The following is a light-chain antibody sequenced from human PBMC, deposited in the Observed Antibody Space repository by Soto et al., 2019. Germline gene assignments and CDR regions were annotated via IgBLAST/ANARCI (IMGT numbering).Light chain of an antibody. Sequence: QSVLPQPASVSGSPGQSITISCTGTSSDVGNYNLVSWYQQYPDKAPKLIISEGTKRPSGVSDRFSGSKSGNTASLTISGLQAEYEADYYCCSYAGSNTYVFGGGTKLTVL. J-gene: IGLJ3*02. V-gene: IGLV2-23*01. CDR3: CSYAGSNTYV. CDR2: EGT. CDR1: SSDVGNYNL.